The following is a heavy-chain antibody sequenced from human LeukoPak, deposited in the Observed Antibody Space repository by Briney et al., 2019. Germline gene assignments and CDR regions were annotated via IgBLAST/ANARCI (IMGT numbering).Heavy chain of an antibody. CDR2: ISGSGGST. CDR3: AKAVDLATISVDI. J-gene: IGHJ3*02. V-gene: IGHV3-23*01. D-gene: IGHD5-24*01. Sequence: GGSLRLSCAASGFTFDDYTMHWVRQAPGKGLEWVSAISGSGGSTYYADSVKGRFTISRDNSKNTLYLVMNSLRVDDTAVYYCAKAVDLATISVDIWGQGTMVTVSS. CDR1: GFTFDDYT.